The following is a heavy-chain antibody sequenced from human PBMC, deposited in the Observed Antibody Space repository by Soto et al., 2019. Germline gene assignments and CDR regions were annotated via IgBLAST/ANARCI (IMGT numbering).Heavy chain of an antibody. CDR1: GGSISSSSYY. Sequence: SETLSLTCTVSGGSISSSSYYWGWIRQPPGKGLEWIGSIYYSGSTYYNPSLKSRVTISVDASKNQFSLKLSSVTAADTAVYYCASIVVVTADDAFDIWGQGTMVTV. J-gene: IGHJ3*02. D-gene: IGHD2-21*02. V-gene: IGHV4-39*01. CDR3: ASIVVVTADDAFDI. CDR2: IYYSGST.